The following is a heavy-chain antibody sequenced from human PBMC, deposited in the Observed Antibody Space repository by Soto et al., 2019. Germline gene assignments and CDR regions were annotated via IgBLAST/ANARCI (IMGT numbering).Heavy chain of an antibody. Sequence: GGSLRLSCAASGFTFSSYWMHWVRQTPEKGLVWVSRINSDGTGTSYADSVKGRFTISRDNAKNTLYLQMNSLRAEDTAVYYCARVSTSSWYGWFDPWGQGTLVTVSS. V-gene: IGHV3-74*01. CDR3: ARVSTSSWYGWFDP. CDR2: INSDGTGT. CDR1: GFTFSSYW. D-gene: IGHD6-13*01. J-gene: IGHJ5*02.